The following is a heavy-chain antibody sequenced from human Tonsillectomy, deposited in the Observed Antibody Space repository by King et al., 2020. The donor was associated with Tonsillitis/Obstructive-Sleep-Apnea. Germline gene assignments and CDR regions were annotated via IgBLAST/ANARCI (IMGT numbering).Heavy chain of an antibody. D-gene: IGHD3-22*01. CDR1: GFTFSSYA. CDR2: ISGSGGST. J-gene: IGHJ1*01. CDR3: AKDLTGYYDSSGYSYFQH. Sequence: VQLVESGGGLVQPGGSLRLSCAASGFTFSSYAMSWVRQAPGKGLEWVSAISGSGGSTYYADSVKGRFTISRDNSKNTLYLQMNSLRAEDTAVYYCAKDLTGYYDSSGYSYFQHWGRGTLVTVSS. V-gene: IGHV3-23*04.